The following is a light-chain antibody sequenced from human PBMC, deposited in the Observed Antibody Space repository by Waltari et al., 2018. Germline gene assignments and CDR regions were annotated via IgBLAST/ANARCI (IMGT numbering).Light chain of an antibody. Sequence: SSELTQDPAVSVALGQTVRITCQGDHLRTSYVSWYQQKPGQAPILVIYDKDNRPSGIPDRFSGSSSGDIASLTITGAQAEDEADYYCNSRDTRGNHFVVFGGGTKLTVL. V-gene: IGLV3-19*01. CDR3: NSRDTRGNHFVV. J-gene: IGLJ2*01. CDR2: DKD. CDR1: HLRTSY.